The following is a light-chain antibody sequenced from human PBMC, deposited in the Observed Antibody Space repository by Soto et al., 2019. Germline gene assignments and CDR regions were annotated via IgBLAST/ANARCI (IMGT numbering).Light chain of an antibody. Sequence: VLSHSPAILSLSPGERATLSCRASQGVPSTYFAWYQQKAGQPPRLLISGTSNRATGIPDRFSGSGSGTEFTLTISSLQPDDFATYYCQQYSSYSAYTFGQGTKVDIK. CDR3: QQYSSYSAYT. CDR2: GTS. CDR1: QGVPSTY. V-gene: IGKV3-20*01. J-gene: IGKJ2*01.